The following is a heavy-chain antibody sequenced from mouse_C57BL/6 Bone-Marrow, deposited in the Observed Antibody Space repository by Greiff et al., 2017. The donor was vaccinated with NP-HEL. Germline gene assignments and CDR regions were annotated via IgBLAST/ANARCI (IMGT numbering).Heavy chain of an antibody. CDR2: ISSGGDYI. J-gene: IGHJ1*03. D-gene: IGHD2-14*01. V-gene: IGHV5-9-1*02. CDR3: TRGTTWYFDV. CDR1: GFTFSSYA. Sequence: EVKLQESGEGLVKPGGSLKLSCAASGFTFSSYAMSWVRQTPEKRLEWVAYISSGGDYIYYADTVKGRFTISRDNARNTLYLQMSSLKSEDTAMYYCTRGTTWYFDVGGTGTTVTVSA.